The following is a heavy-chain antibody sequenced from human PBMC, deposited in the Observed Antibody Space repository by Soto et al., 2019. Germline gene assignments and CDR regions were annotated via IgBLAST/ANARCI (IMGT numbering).Heavy chain of an antibody. CDR3: ARDLLLCSGGSCYHFTTFVY. CDR2: INAGNGNT. CDR1: GYTFTSYA. Sequence: ASVKVFCKASGYTFTSYAMHWVRQAPGQRLEWMGWINAGNGNTKYSQKFQGRVTITRDTSASTAYMELSSLRSEDTAVYYCARDLLLCSGGSCYHFTTFVYWGQGTLVTVSS. J-gene: IGHJ4*02. V-gene: IGHV1-3*01. D-gene: IGHD2-15*01.